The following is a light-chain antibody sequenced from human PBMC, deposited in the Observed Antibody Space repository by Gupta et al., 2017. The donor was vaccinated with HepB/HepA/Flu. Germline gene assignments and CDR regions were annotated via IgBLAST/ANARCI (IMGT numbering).Light chain of an antibody. Sequence: EIGLTQSPGTLSLSPGERATLSCRASQSVSSPYLAWYQQKPGQTPRLLIYGASSRATGIQDRCSGSGSGTDFTRTISRLGTEDFAVYYCQQYGRSPDTFGQGTKLEIK. J-gene: IGKJ2*01. V-gene: IGKV3-20*01. CDR1: QSVSSPY. CDR2: GAS. CDR3: QQYGRSPDT.